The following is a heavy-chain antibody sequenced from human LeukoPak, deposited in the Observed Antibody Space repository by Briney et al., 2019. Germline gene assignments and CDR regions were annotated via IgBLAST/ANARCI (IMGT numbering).Heavy chain of an antibody. CDR1: GFVYTAFW. Sequence: GGSLRLSCAGSGFVYTAFWMSWVRQVPGKGLEWVANIKQDGSEKYYVDSVNGRFTISRDNARNTLFLQMDNVRVEDTAIYYCARESVRRVTVKERGYFDYWGRGTRVTVSS. J-gene: IGHJ4*02. CDR3: ARESVRRVTVKERGYFDY. CDR2: IKQDGSEK. D-gene: IGHD2-15*01. V-gene: IGHV3-7*01.